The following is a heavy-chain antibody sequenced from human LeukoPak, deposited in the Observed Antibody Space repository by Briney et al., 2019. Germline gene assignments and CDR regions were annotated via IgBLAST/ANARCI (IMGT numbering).Heavy chain of an antibody. CDR1: GFTFSTSA. CDR3: AKDIVVVAATPDDAFDI. D-gene: IGHD2-15*01. Sequence: GGSLRLSCVVSGFTFSTSAMSWVRQAPGKGLEWVSAISGSGGSTYYADSVKGRFTISRDNSKNTLYLQMNSLRAEDTAVYYCAKDIVVVAATPDDAFDIWGQGTMVTVSS. J-gene: IGHJ3*02. V-gene: IGHV3-23*01. CDR2: ISGSGGST.